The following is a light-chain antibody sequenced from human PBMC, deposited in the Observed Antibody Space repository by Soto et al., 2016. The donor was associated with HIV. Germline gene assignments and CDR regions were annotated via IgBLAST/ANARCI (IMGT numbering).Light chain of an antibody. V-gene: IGLV3-25*03. CDR3: QSADSSGTYYV. CDR2: QDT. Sequence: SYELTQSPSVSVSPGQTARITCSGHALAKQYAYWYQQKPGQAPVLVIYQDTERPSGIPERFSGSSSGTTVTLTISGVQAEDEADYYCQSADSSGTYYVFGPGXRSHRP. CDR1: ALAKQY. J-gene: IGLJ1*01.